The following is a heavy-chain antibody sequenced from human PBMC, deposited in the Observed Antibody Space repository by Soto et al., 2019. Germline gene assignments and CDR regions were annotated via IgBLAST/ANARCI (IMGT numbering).Heavy chain of an antibody. CDR3: ARDALVCCSSPSCHDYYGMDV. CDR2: LWSDGSNK. Sequence: GGSLRLSCVASGFIFSTYGLHWVRQAPGKGLEWVAVLWSDGSNKYYTDSVKGRFTISRDNSKNTHYLEKNSLRVEYTAPYFCARDALVCCSSPSCHDYYGMDVWGQGTTVTVSS. D-gene: IGHD2-2*01. V-gene: IGHV3-33*01. J-gene: IGHJ6*02. CDR1: GFIFSTYG.